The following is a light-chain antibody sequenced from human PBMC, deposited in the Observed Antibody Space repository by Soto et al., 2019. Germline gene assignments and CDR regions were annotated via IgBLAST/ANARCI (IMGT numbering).Light chain of an antibody. Sequence: EIVLTQSPCTLSVSPGERATLSCRASQSISSNLAWCQQKLRQSPRLFIFRASSRATGIPARFSGSGAGTDFNRTVSRLEPEDFSVYYCQQYGTSPETFGKWTKVDSK. CDR3: QQYGTSPET. CDR2: RAS. V-gene: IGKV3-20*01. CDR1: QSISSN. J-gene: IGKJ1*01.